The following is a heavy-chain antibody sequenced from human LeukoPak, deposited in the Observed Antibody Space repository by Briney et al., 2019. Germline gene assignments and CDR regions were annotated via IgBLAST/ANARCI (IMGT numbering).Heavy chain of an antibody. V-gene: IGHV4-34*01. CDR3: ARGRSRTTGRYYFDH. CDR2: INHSGST. D-gene: IGHD2/OR15-2a*01. J-gene: IGHJ4*02. CDR1: GGSFSGYY. Sequence: SETLSLTCAVYGGSFSGYYWSWIRQPPGKGLEWIGEINHSGSTNYNPSLKSRVTISVDTSKNQFSLKLSSVTAADTAVYYCARGRSRTTGRYYFDHWGQGTLVTVSS.